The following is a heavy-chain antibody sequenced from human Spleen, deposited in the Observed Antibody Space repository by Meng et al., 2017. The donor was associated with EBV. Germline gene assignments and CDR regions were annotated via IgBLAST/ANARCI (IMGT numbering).Heavy chain of an antibody. CDR3: ARGTLKDLLRTYFDF. V-gene: IGHV4-4*03. J-gene: IGHJ4*02. D-gene: IGHD1-26*01. CDR2: RDNSGST. Sequence: LRQPVPPVCFARVGSVSTFSGWTFVRQPPAKGLEVIGERDNSGSTSYDPYVKSLVSMSLDKSKNQFSPRLSSMTAADTAVYYCARGTLKDLLRTYFDFWGQGTLVTVSS. CDR1: VGSVSTFSG.